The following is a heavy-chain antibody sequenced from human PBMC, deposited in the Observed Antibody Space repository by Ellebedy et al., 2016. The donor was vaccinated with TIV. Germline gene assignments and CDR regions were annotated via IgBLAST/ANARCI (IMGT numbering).Heavy chain of an antibody. V-gene: IGHV1-8*01. D-gene: IGHD2-2*03. J-gene: IGHJ5*02. CDR1: RYTFTSYD. CDR2: MNPNSGNT. Sequence: ASVKVSXKASRYTFTSYDINWVRQATGQGLEWMGWMNPNSGNTGYAQKFQGRVTMTRNTSISTAYMELSSLRSEDTAVYYCAREDGYCSSTSCYRWFNPWGQGTLVTVSS. CDR3: AREDGYCSSTSCYRWFNP.